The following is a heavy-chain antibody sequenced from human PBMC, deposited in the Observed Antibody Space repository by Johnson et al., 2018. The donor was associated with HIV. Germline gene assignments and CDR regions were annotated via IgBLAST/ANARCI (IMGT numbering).Heavy chain of an antibody. J-gene: IGHJ3*02. D-gene: IGHD5-18*01. CDR2: IYSGGRA. V-gene: IGHV3-66*01. CDR1: GFTVSSNY. CDR3: ARAIVTPDEVAFDI. Sequence: MLLVESGGGLVQPGGSLRLSCAASGFTVSSNYMSWVRQAPGKGLEWVSVIYSGGRAYYADSVKGRFIISGDNSKNTLYLQMNSLRAEDTAVYYCARAIVTPDEVAFDIWGQGTLVTVSS.